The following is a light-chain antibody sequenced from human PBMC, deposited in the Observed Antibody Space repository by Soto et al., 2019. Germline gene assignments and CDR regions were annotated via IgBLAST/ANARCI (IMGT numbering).Light chain of an antibody. CDR2: DAS. J-gene: IGKJ2*01. CDR3: QQRSNWQYT. V-gene: IGKV3-11*01. Sequence: EIVLTQSPATLSLSPGERDTLSCRASQSVSSYLAWYQQKPGQAPRLLIYDASNRATGIPARFSGSGSGTDFTLTISSLEPEDFAVYYCQQRSNWQYTFGQGTKLEIK. CDR1: QSVSSY.